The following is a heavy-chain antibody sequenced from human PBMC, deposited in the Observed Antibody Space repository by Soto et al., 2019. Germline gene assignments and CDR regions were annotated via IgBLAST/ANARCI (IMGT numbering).Heavy chain of an antibody. J-gene: IGHJ6*02. CDR3: ARVKSYPRYYYYYGMDV. CDR1: GGSFSGYY. D-gene: IGHD3-10*01. Sequence: SETLSLTCAVYGGSFSGYYWSWIRQPPGKGLEWIGYIYHSGSTNYNPSLKSRVTISVDTSKNQFSLKLSSVTAADTAVYYCARVKSYPRYYYYYGMDVWGQGTTVTVSS. CDR2: IYHSGST. V-gene: IGHV4-34*01.